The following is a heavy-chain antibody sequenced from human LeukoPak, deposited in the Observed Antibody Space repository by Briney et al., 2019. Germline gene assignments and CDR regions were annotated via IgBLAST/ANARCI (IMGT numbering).Heavy chain of an antibody. Sequence: PSETLSLTCAVSGGSISSGGYSWSWIRQPPGKGLEWIGYIYHSGSTYYNPSLKSRVTISVDRSKNQFSLKLSSVTAADTAVYYCAREGIVGAPYLDYWGQGTLVTVSS. CDR2: IYHSGST. CDR3: AREGIVGAPYLDY. CDR1: GGSISSGGYS. D-gene: IGHD1-26*01. J-gene: IGHJ4*02. V-gene: IGHV4-30-2*01.